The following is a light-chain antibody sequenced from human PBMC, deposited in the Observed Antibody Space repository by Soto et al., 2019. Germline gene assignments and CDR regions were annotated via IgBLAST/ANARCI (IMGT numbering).Light chain of an antibody. Sequence: EIVLTQSPATLSLSPGERATLSCRASRTVNNYLAWYQQKPGQAPRLLIYNAFIRAAGIPARFSGRGSGTEFTLTISNLEPDDFAVYFCQQRSDWPPITFGQGTRVEIK. V-gene: IGKV3-11*01. CDR2: NAF. CDR1: RTVNNY. CDR3: QQRSDWPPIT. J-gene: IGKJ5*01.